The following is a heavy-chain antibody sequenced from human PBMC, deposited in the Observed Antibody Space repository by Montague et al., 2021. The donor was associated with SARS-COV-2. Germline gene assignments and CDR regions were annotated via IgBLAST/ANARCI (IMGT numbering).Heavy chain of an antibody. D-gene: IGHD3-22*01. CDR1: GGSLSGYH. CDR2: IGPSGST. CDR3: ARGLIDITMMVVVFTGASLYFDY. V-gene: IGHV4-34*01. J-gene: IGHJ4*02. Sequence: SETLSLTCGVSGGSLSGYHWSWIRQPPGKGLEWIGEIGPSGSTSYNPSLKGRVIISLDTSKNQFSLKLSSVTAADTAVYYCARGLIDITMMVVVFTGASLYFDYWGQGILVTVSS.